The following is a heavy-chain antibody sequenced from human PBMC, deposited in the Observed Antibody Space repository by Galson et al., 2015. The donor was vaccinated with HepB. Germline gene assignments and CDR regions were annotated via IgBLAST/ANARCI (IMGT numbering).Heavy chain of an antibody. CDR3: ARNDVDIEAIHYYYGMDV. CDR2: ISYYGTKK. Sequence: SLRLSCAASGFTFSSYTMHWVRQAPGKGLEWMAVISYYGTKKYYADSVKGRFTISRDNSKNTLELQMNSLRAEDTAVYYCARNDVDIEAIHYYYGMDVWGQGTTVTVSS. CDR1: GFTFSSYT. V-gene: IGHV3-30-3*01. D-gene: IGHD5-12*01. J-gene: IGHJ6*02.